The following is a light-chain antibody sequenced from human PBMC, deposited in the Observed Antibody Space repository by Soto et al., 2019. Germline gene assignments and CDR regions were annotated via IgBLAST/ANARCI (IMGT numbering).Light chain of an antibody. CDR1: QSVSSY. CDR3: QHRSNWPST. CDR2: DAS. V-gene: IGKV3-11*01. Sequence: EIVLTQSPATLSLSPGERATLSCRASQSVSSYLAWYQQKPGQAPRLLIYDASNRATGIPARFSGSGSGTDFTLTITSLEPEDVAVYYCQHRSNWPSTFGGGTKVEIK. J-gene: IGKJ4*01.